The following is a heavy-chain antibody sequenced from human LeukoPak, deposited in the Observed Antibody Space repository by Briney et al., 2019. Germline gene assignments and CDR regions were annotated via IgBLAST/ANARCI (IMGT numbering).Heavy chain of an antibody. Sequence: GGSLRLSCAASGFTFGSYWMTWMRQTPGKGLEWVADIKTDGSETYYLDSVKGRFTVSRDNAKNSLFLQMNSLRAEDTAIYYCVRDYVWGTSESDYWGQEILVTVSS. J-gene: IGHJ4*02. CDR1: GFTFGSYW. D-gene: IGHD3-16*01. CDR3: VRDYVWGTSESDY. CDR2: IKTDGSET. V-gene: IGHV3-7*01.